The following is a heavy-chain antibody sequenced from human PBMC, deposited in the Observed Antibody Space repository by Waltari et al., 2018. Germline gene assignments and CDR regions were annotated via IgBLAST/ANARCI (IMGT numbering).Heavy chain of an antibody. CDR2: IDYRGST. D-gene: IGHD6-13*01. J-gene: IGHJ3*02. CDR1: GGSISSYY. Sequence: QVQLQESGPGLVKPSETLSLTCTVSGGSISSYYWSWIRQPPGKGLEWIGYIDYRGSTNYTPSLKSRGTISVDTSQNPFSLKLSSVTAADTAVYYCARSLPLDSSSWYDPGAFDIWGQGTMVTVSS. CDR3: ARSLPLDSSSWYDPGAFDI. V-gene: IGHV4-59*01.